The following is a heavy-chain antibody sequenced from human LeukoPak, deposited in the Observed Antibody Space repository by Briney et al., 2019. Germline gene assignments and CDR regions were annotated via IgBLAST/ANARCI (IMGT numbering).Heavy chain of an antibody. CDR1: GYTFSIYS. V-gene: IGHV1-69*06. Sequence: ASVKVSCKASGYTFSIYSISWVRQAPGLGLEWMGRIIPMSNTVDYAQRFQDRVTITADKSTGTAYMELSSLRSDDTAVYYCARGFCTSGHCFNDFDNWGKGTQVTVSS. CDR3: ARGFCTSGHCFNDFDN. CDR2: IIPMSNTV. D-gene: IGHD2-8*01. J-gene: IGHJ4*02.